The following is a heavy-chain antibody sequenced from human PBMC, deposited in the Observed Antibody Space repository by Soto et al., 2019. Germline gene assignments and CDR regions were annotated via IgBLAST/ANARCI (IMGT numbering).Heavy chain of an antibody. CDR1: GFRFSTYS. Sequence: EVQLAESGGGLVKPGGSLRLSCAASGFRFSTYSMNWVRQAPGKGLEWGSLITSSSGYIYYADSVKGRFTISRDNAKNSLYLQMNSLRAEDTAVYYCARETDIVVVVTTNGMDVWGQGTTVTVSS. V-gene: IGHV3-21*01. CDR2: ITSSSGYI. D-gene: IGHD2-15*01. J-gene: IGHJ6*02. CDR3: ARETDIVVVVTTNGMDV.